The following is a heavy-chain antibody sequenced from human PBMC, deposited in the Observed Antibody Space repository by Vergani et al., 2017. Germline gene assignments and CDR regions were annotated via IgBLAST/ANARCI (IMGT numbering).Heavy chain of an antibody. CDR2: ILGSGTA. Sequence: QVQLQESGPGLVKPSQTLSLTCTVSGASMSSVGYYWTWIRQSAGKRLEWIGDILGSGTANYNPSFQGRVSMSVATSKNQFSLTLSSVNATDTAVYYCARGGGYCSSTSCYPTAFDIWGQGTMVTVSS. CDR1: GASMSSVGYY. J-gene: IGHJ3*02. D-gene: IGHD2-2*01. V-gene: IGHV4-61*02. CDR3: ARGGGYCSSTSCYPTAFDI.